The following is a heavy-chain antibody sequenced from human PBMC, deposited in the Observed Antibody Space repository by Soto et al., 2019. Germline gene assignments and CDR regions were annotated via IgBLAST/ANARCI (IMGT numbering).Heavy chain of an antibody. CDR1: GGSISSGGYY. J-gene: IGHJ6*03. D-gene: IGHD3-16*02. Sequence: SQTLSLTCTVSGGSISSGGYYWSWIRQHPGKGLEWIGYIYYSGSTYYNPSLKSRVTISVDTSKNQFSLKLSSVTAADTAVYYCARSSDYIWGSYQSYYYYYMDVWGKGTTVTVSS. CDR3: ARSSDYIWGSYQSYYYYYMDV. V-gene: IGHV4-31*03. CDR2: IYYSGST.